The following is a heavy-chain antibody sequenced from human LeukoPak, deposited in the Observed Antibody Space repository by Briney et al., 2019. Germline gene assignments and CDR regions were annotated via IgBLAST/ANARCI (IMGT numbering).Heavy chain of an antibody. J-gene: IGHJ6*02. V-gene: IGHV1-18*01. Sequence: GASVKVSCKASGYTFTSYGISWVRQAPGQGLEWMGWISAYNGNTNYAQKFQGRVTITRDTSASTAYMELSSLRSEDTAVYYCARDLGYCSGGSCYRYYYYYGMDVWGQGTTVTVSS. CDR1: GYTFTSYG. CDR3: ARDLGYCSGGSCYRYYYYYGMDV. CDR2: ISAYNGNT. D-gene: IGHD2-15*01.